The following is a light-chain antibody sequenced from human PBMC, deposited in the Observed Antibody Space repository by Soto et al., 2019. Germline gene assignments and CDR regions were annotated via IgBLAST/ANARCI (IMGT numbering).Light chain of an antibody. J-gene: IGKJ1*01. V-gene: IGKV3-11*01. CDR2: DAS. CDR1: QSVSSNY. Sequence: IVLAQSPGTLSLSPGERATLSCRAGQSVSSNYLAWYQQKPGQAPRLLIYDASNRATGIPARFSGSGSGTDFTLTISSLEPEDFAVYYCQQRSNWPTFGQGTKVDI. CDR3: QQRSNWPT.